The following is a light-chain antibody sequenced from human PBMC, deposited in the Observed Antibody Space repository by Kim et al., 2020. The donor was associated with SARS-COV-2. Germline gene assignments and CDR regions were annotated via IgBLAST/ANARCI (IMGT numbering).Light chain of an antibody. J-gene: IGLJ3*02. CDR3: AASDDSLNGVV. Sequence: GKTVTFSCSGSRSNIGNNTVSWYRQLPGTAPNLVIYSDNRRSSGVPHRFSASKSGTSASLAISGLRSDDEADYYCAASDDSLNGVVFGGGTQLTVL. CDR1: RSNIGNNT. V-gene: IGLV1-44*01. CDR2: SDN.